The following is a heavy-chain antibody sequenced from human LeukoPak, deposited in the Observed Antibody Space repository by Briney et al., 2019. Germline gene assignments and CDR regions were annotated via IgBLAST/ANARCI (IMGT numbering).Heavy chain of an antibody. CDR2: LYHGGVT. V-gene: IGHV4-38-2*02. Sequence: PSETLSLTCTVSAYSISSGYYWAWIRQPPGRGLEWIGHLYHGGVTYYNPSLKSRLAISVDKSKNQFSLKLNSVTAADTAVYYCARLEVGVPAATSRFFDYWGQGTLVTVSS. J-gene: IGHJ4*02. D-gene: IGHD2-2*01. CDR1: AYSISSGYY. CDR3: ARLEVGVPAATSRFFDY.